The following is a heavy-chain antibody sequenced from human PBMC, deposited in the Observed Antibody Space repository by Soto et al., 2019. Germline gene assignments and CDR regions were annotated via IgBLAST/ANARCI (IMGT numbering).Heavy chain of an antibody. CDR1: GYTFTTYA. CDR2: VNAENGDT. J-gene: IGHJ4*02. CDR3: ARDIFGLLTLGVSDF. D-gene: IGHD3-10*02. Sequence: ASVKVSCKASGYTFTTYAIHWVRQAPGQRLEWMGWVNAENGDTKYSQKFQGRVTITVDTSATTAYMEMSSLRSEDTAVYYCARDIFGLLTLGVSDFWGQGTLVTVSS. V-gene: IGHV1-3*01.